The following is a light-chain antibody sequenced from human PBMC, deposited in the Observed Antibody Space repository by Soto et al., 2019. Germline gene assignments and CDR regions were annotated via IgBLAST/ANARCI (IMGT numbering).Light chain of an antibody. V-gene: IGKV3-15*01. CDR2: GAS. CDR1: QSVNSN. J-gene: IGKJ4*01. Sequence: EKVMTQSPATLSVSPGERATLSCRASQSVNSNLAWYQQKPGQAPRLLLYGASTRATGIPARFSGRASGTEFTLTISILQSEDSAVYYCQQYNDWPLTFGGGTKVEIK. CDR3: QQYNDWPLT.